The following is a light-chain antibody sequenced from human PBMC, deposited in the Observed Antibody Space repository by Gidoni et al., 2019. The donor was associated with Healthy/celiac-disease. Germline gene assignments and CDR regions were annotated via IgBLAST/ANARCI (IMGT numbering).Light chain of an antibody. V-gene: IGKV3-20*01. Sequence: EIVLTQSPGTLSLSPGERATLSCRASQSVSSSYLAWYQQKPGQAPRLLIYGASSRATGIPDRFSGSGSGTDFTLTISRLEPEDFAVYYCQQYPRTFGPXTKVDIK. J-gene: IGKJ3*01. CDR1: QSVSSSY. CDR2: GAS. CDR3: QQYPRT.